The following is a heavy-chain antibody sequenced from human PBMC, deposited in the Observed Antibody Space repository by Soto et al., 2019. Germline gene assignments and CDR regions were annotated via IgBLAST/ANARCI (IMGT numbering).Heavy chain of an antibody. CDR1: GYSFTSYG. CDR3: ARDPSAYCGGDCYSRLGYYYYGMDV. V-gene: IGHV1-18*01. D-gene: IGHD2-21*02. CDR2: SSAYNSNT. J-gene: IGHJ6*02. Sequence: ASVKVSCKASGYSFTSYGISWVRQAPEQWLEWMGWSSAYNSNTNYAQKLQGRVTMTTDTSTSTAYMELRSLRSDDTAVYYCARDPSAYCGGDCYSRLGYYYYGMDVWGQGTTVPVSS.